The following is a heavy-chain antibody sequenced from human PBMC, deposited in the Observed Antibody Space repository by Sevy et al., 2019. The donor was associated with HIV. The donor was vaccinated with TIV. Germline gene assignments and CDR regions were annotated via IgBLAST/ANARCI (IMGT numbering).Heavy chain of an antibody. CDR2: IGSGGTT. CDR1: GFTFNTYA. D-gene: IGHD1-20*01. V-gene: IGHV3-23*01. CDR3: AKNLRGKYLEGYFDY. J-gene: IGHJ4*02. Sequence: GGSLRLSCTASGFTFNTYAMSWVRRAPGKGLEWVSAIGSGGTTYYVDPVKGRFTISRDNSKTTLYLQMNSLRVDDTAVYYCAKNLRGKYLEGYFDYWGQGILVTVSS.